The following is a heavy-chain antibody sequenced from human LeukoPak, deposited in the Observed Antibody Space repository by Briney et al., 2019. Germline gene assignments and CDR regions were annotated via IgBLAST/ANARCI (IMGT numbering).Heavy chain of an antibody. CDR2: IYSGGST. CDR1: GFTVSSNY. Sequence: GGSLRLSCAASGFTVSSNYMSWVRQAPGKGLEWVSVIYSGGSTYYADSVKGRFTISRDNSKNTLYLQMNSLRAEDTAVYYCAKDRVRDYYDSSGRYYFDYWGQGTLVTVSS. D-gene: IGHD3-22*01. CDR3: AKDRVRDYYDSSGRYYFDY. J-gene: IGHJ4*02. V-gene: IGHV3-53*01.